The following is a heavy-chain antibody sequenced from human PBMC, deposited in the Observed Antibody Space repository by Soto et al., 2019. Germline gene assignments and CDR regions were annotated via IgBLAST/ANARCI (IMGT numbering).Heavy chain of an antibody. D-gene: IGHD4-17*01. J-gene: IGHJ4*02. Sequence: GSLRLSCAASGFTFSDYSMKWVRQAPGKGLQWLAVISYDGNNKYYADSVEGRFTISRDNSKNTVYLQMNSLRLEDTAVYYCARGPSYSDSYFDHWGQGTLVTVSS. CDR2: ISYDGNNK. CDR3: ARGPSYSDSYFDH. V-gene: IGHV3-30*03. CDR1: GFTFSDYS.